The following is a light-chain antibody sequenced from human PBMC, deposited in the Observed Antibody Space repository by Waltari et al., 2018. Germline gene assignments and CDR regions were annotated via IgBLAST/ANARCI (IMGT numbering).Light chain of an antibody. Sequence: QSALTQPASVSGSPGQSITIPCPGTSRDLGFYNYVPWYQQHPGKAPKLIVFDVSERPSGVSNRFSGSKSGNTASLTISGLQAEDEADYYCNSYAGSSSWVFGGGTKLTVL. CDR2: DVS. J-gene: IGLJ3*02. V-gene: IGLV2-14*01. CDR1: SRDLGFYNY. CDR3: NSYAGSSSWV.